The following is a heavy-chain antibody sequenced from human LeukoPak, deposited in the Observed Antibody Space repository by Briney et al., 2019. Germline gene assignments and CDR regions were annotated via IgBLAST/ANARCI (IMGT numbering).Heavy chain of an antibody. CDR3: ARDHGPGNYYDSSAYYNY. V-gene: IGHV3-21*01. CDR2: ISSSSSYI. D-gene: IGHD3-22*01. J-gene: IGHJ4*02. Sequence: PGGSLRLSCAASGFTFSSYNMNWVRQAPGKGLEWVSSISSSSSYIYYADSVKGRFTISRDNAKISLYLQMNSLSAEDTAVYYCARDHGPGNYYDSSAYYNYWGQGTLVTVSS. CDR1: GFTFSSYN.